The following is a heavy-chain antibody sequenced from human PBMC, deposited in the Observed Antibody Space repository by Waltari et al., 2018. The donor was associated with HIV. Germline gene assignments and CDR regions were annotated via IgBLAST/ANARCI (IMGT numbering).Heavy chain of an antibody. CDR2: IKGDGSEM. V-gene: IGHV3-7*01. J-gene: IGHJ4*02. CDR1: GFSFNTYW. CDR3: ARFFLGRPELDFDY. D-gene: IGHD1-7*01. Sequence: EVQLVQSGGGLVQPGGSLTVACAASGFSFNTYWMSWIRQAPGKGLALVANIKGDGSEMYYVDSLEGRFTISRDTAENSVYLQMNSLGAEDTAVYYCARFFLGRPELDFDYWGQGTLVTVSS.